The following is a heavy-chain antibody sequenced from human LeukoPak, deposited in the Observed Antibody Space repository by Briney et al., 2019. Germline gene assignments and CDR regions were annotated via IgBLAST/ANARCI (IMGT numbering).Heavy chain of an antibody. CDR1: GYSISSGYY. J-gene: IGHJ4*02. Sequence: SSETLSLTCTVSGYSISSGYYWGWIRRPPGKGLEWIGSIYHSGIAYYNPSLKSRVTISVDTSKNQFSLKLSSVTAADTAVYYCARDRGFWSGYSNDYWGQGTLVTVSS. CDR3: ARDRGFWSGYSNDY. CDR2: IYHSGIA. V-gene: IGHV4-38-2*02. D-gene: IGHD3-3*01.